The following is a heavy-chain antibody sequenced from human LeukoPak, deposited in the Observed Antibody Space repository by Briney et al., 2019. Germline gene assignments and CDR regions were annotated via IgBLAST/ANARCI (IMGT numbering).Heavy chain of an antibody. CDR3: AREWGDYYYYYMDV. CDR2: INHSGST. D-gene: IGHD3-16*01. Sequence: SETLSLTCAVYGGSFSGYYWSWTRQPPGKGLEWIGEINHSGSTNYNPSLKSRVTISVDTSKNQFSLKLSSVTAADTAVYYCAREWGDYYYYYMDVWGKGTTVTVSS. J-gene: IGHJ6*03. CDR1: GGSFSGYY. V-gene: IGHV4-34*01.